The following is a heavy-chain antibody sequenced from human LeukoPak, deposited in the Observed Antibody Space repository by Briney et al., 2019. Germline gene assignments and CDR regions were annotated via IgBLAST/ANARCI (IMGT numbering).Heavy chain of an antibody. D-gene: IGHD6-13*01. CDR3: ARLSFLSESGYSSSWSYYYYYYMDV. J-gene: IGHJ6*03. CDR1: GGSISSYY. CDR2: IYYSGGT. Sequence: SETLSLTCTVSGGSISSYYWSWIRQPPGKGLEWIGYIYYSGGTNYNPPLKGRVTISVDTSKNQFSLKLSSVTAADTAVYYCARLSFLSESGYSSSWSYYYYYYMDVWGKGTTVTVSS. V-gene: IGHV4-59*01.